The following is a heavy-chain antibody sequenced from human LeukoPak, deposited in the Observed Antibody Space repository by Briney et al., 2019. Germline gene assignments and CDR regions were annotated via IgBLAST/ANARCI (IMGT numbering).Heavy chain of an antibody. CDR3: ARMLRQWLIGGFGY. V-gene: IGHV4-59*01. CDR1: GDSIRSYH. J-gene: IGHJ4*02. Sequence: SETLSLTCTVSGDSIRSYHWNWIRQPPGKGLEWIAYIYYGGSTSYNPSLKSRVTISVDTSNNQFSLKLSSVTAADTAVYYCARMLRQWLIGGFGYWGRGTLVTVSS. CDR2: IYYGGST. D-gene: IGHD6-19*01.